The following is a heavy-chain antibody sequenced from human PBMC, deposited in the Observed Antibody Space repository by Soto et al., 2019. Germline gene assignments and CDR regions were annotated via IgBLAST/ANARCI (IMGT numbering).Heavy chain of an antibody. CDR1: GYTFTSYA. CDR2: INAGNGNT. V-gene: IGHV1-3*05. CDR3: ARRIVVVTALDY. Sequence: QVQLVQSGAEEKKPGASVKVSCKASGYTFTSYAMHWVRQAPGQRLEWMGWINAGNGNTKYSQKFQGRVTITRDTSASKAYMELSSLRSEDTAVYYCARRIVVVTALDYWGQGTLGTVSS. D-gene: IGHD2-21*02. J-gene: IGHJ4*02.